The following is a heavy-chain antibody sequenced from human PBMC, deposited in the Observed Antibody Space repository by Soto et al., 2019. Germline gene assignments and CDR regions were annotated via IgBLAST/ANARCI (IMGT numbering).Heavy chain of an antibody. Sequence: EVQLLESGGGLVQPGGSLRLSCAASGFTFSSYAMSWVRQAPGKGLEWVSAISGSGGSTYYADSVKGRFTISRDNSKNTLYLQMNSLRAEDTAVYYCAKASENSGYRSNWFDPWGQGTLVTVSS. J-gene: IGHJ5*02. CDR3: AKASENSGYRSNWFDP. CDR2: ISGSGGST. V-gene: IGHV3-23*01. CDR1: GFTFSSYA. D-gene: IGHD3-22*01.